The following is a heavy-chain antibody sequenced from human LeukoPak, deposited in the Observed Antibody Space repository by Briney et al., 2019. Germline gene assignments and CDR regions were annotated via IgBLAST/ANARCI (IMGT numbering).Heavy chain of an antibody. CDR1: GFTFSSYA. V-gene: IGHV3-23*01. J-gene: IGHJ6*03. CDR3: AKDGYSYGTGDYMDV. CDR2: ISGSGGST. D-gene: IGHD5-18*01. Sequence: GGSLRLSCAASGFTFSSYAMSWVRQAPGKGLEWVSAISGSGGSTYYADSVKGRFTISRDNSMNTLYLQMNSLRAEDTAVYYCAKDGYSYGTGDYMDVWGKGTTVTVSS.